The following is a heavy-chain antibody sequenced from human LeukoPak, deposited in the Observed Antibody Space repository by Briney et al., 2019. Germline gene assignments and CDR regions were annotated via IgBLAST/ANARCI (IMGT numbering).Heavy chain of an antibody. CDR3: ARRYYCSSTSCYWNY. CDR1: GGSISSSSYY. D-gene: IGHD2-2*01. V-gene: IGHV4-39*01. Sequence: PSETLSLTCTVSGGSISSSSYYWGWIRQPPGKGPEWIGSIYYSGSTYYNPSLKSRVTISVDTSKNQFSLKLSSVTAADTAVYYCARRYYCSSTSCYWNYWGQGTLVTVSS. CDR2: IYYSGST. J-gene: IGHJ4*02.